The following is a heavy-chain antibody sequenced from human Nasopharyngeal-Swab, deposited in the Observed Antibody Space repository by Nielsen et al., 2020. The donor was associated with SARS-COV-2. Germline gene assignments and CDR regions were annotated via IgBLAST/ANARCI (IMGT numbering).Heavy chain of an antibody. CDR3: ATGAGTTIYYYYGMDV. Sequence: ESLKISCAASGFTFSNYSMNWVRQAPGKGLEWVSSISSSSSYIYYADSVKGRFTISRDNAKNSLYLQMNSLRAEDTAVYYCATGAGTTIYYYYGMDVWGQGTTVTVSS. CDR2: ISSSSSYI. V-gene: IGHV3-21*01. CDR1: GFTFSNYS. D-gene: IGHD1-7*01. J-gene: IGHJ6*02.